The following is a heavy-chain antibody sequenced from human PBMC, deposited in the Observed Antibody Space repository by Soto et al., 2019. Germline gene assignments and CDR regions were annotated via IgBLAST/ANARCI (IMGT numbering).Heavy chain of an antibody. Sequence: GGSLRLSCAASGFTFSNYGLHWVRQAPGKGLEWVALISYDGSNKYYVDSVKGRFTISRDNSKNTLYLQMNSLRAEDTAVYYCSGSYHYFDYWGQGTLVTVSS. D-gene: IGHD1-26*01. CDR1: GFTFSNYG. CDR2: ISYDGSNK. J-gene: IGHJ4*02. CDR3: SGSYHYFDY. V-gene: IGHV3-30*03.